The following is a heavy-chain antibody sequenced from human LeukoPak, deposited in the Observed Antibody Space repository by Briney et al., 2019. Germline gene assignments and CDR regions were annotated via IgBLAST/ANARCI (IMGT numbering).Heavy chain of an antibody. Sequence: PSQTLSLICTVSGDSVTSGGYFWTWIRQHPGKGLEWIGYISNSGTTSYNPSLKSRVSISVDTSNNQFSLKLSSVTAADTAVYYCARDVVVTSSPDAFDIWGQGTMVTVSS. CDR3: ARDVVVTSSPDAFDI. CDR1: GDSVTSGGYF. CDR2: ISNSGTT. D-gene: IGHD2-21*02. J-gene: IGHJ3*02. V-gene: IGHV4-31*02.